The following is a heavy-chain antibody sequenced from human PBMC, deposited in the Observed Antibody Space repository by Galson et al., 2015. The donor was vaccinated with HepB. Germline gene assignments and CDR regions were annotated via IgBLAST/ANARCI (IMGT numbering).Heavy chain of an antibody. CDR2: ISYDGSNK. V-gene: IGHV3-30*18. Sequence: SLRLSCAASGFTFSSYGMHWVRQAPGKGLEWVAVISYDGSNKYYADSVKGRFTISRDNSKNTLYLQMNSLRAEDTAVYYCAKESGNYDSSLYYFDYWGQGTLVTVSS. J-gene: IGHJ4*02. D-gene: IGHD3-22*01. CDR3: AKESGNYDSSLYYFDY. CDR1: GFTFSSYG.